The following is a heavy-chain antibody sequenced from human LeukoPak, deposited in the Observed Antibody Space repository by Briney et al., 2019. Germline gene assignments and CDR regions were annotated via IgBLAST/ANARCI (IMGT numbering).Heavy chain of an antibody. CDR1: GGSISSDY. CDR2: TSYSGRT. Sequence: KPSETLSLTCTVSGGSISSDYWSWIRQPPGKGLEWIGYTSYSGRTYYNPSLRSRVTISVDTSKNHFSLKLSSVTAADTAVYYCARGLYRYGRSTFDYWGQGILVTVSS. J-gene: IGHJ4*02. D-gene: IGHD2-2*02. V-gene: IGHV4-59*08. CDR3: ARGLYRYGRSTFDY.